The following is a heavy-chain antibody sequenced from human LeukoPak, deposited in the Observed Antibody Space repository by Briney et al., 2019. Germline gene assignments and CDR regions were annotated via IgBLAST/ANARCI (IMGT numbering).Heavy chain of an antibody. D-gene: IGHD3-10*01. CDR2: ISSSSSYT. J-gene: IGHJ4*02. Sequence: PGGPLGFSLAAPGFTFSASYRSWIRQAPGKGLEGVSYISSSSSYTNYADSVKGRFTISRDNAKNSLYLQMNSLRAEDTAVYFCATDRSGTYHLDYWGQGTLVTVSS. V-gene: IGHV3-11*05. CDR1: GFTFSASY. CDR3: ATDRSGTYHLDY.